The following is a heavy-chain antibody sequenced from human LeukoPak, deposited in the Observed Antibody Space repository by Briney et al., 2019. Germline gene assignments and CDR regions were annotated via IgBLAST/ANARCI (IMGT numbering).Heavy chain of an antibody. V-gene: IGHV5-51*01. CDR2: IYPGDSDT. D-gene: IGHD6-19*01. CDR3: ARAGYTSTDWFDP. J-gene: IGHJ5*02. Sequence: GESLKISCKGSGYSFTTYWIAWVRQMPGKGLELMGIIYPGDSDTRYSLSFQGQVTISADKSISTAYLQWRSLKASDTAIYYCARAGYTSTDWFDPWGQGTLVTVSS. CDR1: GYSFTTYW.